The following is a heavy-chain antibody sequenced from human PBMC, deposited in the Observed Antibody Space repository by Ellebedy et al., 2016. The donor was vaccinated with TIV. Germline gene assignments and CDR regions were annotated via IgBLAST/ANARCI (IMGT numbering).Heavy chain of an antibody. Sequence: GESLKISCAASGFTFSSYSMNWVRQAPGKGLEWVSVISSSSSYIYYAVSVKGRFTISRDNAKNSLYLQMNSLRVEDTAVYHCARAPRWSGDLDYWGQGTLVTVSS. D-gene: IGHD2-15*01. CDR1: GFTFSSYS. CDR3: ARAPRWSGDLDY. V-gene: IGHV3-21*01. J-gene: IGHJ4*02. CDR2: ISSSSSYI.